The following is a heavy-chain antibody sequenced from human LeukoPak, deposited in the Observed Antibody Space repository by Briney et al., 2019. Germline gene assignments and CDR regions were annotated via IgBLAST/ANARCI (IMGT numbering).Heavy chain of an antibody. D-gene: IGHD6-13*01. CDR1: GYTFNNYG. CDR2: ISAYNGHT. CDR3: ARSFVPYDSNFWYGFDP. V-gene: IGHV1-18*01. J-gene: IGHJ5*02. Sequence: ASVKVSCKASGYTFNNYGFSWVRQAPGQGLEWMGWISAYNGHTKNAQKFQGRVTMTTDTSTSTVNMELRSLRSDDTAVYYCARSFVPYDSNFWYGFDPWGQGTLVTVSS.